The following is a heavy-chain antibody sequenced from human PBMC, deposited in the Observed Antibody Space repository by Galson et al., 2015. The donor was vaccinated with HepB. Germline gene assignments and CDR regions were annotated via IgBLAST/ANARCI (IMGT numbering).Heavy chain of an antibody. J-gene: IGHJ4*02. Sequence: SLTCTVSGYSISSGYYWGWIRQPPGKGLELIGTISHGGSTYYNTSLMSRVTISLDTSKNQFSVRLSSVTAADTAVYYCARDLAVAGTSRFDFWGQGTLVTVSS. CDR1: GYSISSGYY. D-gene: IGHD6-19*01. V-gene: IGHV4-38-2*02. CDR2: ISHGGST. CDR3: ARDLAVAGTSRFDF.